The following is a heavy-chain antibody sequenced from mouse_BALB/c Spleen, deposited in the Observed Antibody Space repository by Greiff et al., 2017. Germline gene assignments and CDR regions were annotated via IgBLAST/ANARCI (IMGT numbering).Heavy chain of an antibody. V-gene: IGHV1-54*01. CDR3: ARNYGYFDY. Sequence: QVQLQQSGAELVRPGTSVKVSCKASGYAFTNYLIEWVKQRPGQGLEWIGVINPGSGGTNYNEKFKGKATLTADKSSSTAYMQLSSLTSDDSAVYFCARNYGYFDYWGQGTTLTVSS. CDR1: GYAFTNYL. D-gene: IGHD1-1*01. J-gene: IGHJ2*01. CDR2: INPGSGGT.